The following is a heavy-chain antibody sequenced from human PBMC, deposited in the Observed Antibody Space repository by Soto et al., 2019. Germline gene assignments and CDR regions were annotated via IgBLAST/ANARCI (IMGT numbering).Heavy chain of an antibody. V-gene: IGHV3-30*18. CDR1: EFTFRRFG. Sequence: GGSLRLSWAAPEFTFRRFGMHWVRQTPGKGLEWVAVISYDGSNKYYADSVKGRFTISRDNSKNTLYLQMNSLRAEDTAVYYCAKEYHDFWSGYYPVLGYYGMDVWGQGTTVTVSS. CDR3: AKEYHDFWSGYYPVLGYYGMDV. D-gene: IGHD3-3*01. J-gene: IGHJ6*02. CDR2: ISYDGSNK.